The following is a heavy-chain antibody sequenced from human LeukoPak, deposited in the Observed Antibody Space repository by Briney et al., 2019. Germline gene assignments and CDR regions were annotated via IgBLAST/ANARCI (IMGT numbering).Heavy chain of an antibody. CDR1: GGSISTSSCY. CDR3: ARRRGYSYGTFDY. CDR2: FYYTGRT. Sequence: SETLSLTCPVSGGSISTSSCYGGWIRQPPGKGLEWIGSFYYTGRTYYTPSLKSRVTISVDTSKNQVSLKLSSVTAADTAVYYCARRRGYSYGTFDYWGQGTLVTVSS. V-gene: IGHV4-39*01. D-gene: IGHD5-18*01. J-gene: IGHJ4*02.